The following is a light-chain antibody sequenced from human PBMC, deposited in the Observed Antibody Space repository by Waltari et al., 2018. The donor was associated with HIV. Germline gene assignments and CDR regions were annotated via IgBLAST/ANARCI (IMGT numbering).Light chain of an antibody. CDR2: GAS. Sequence: EIVLTQSPANLSLSPGDRATLSCRASQSVSNYLAWFQQKPGQVPRLLIDGASTRATGIPARFSGSGSGTDFTLTISSLEPGDFAVYYCQQRSNWPITFGQGTRLEIK. V-gene: IGKV3-11*01. CDR1: QSVSNY. CDR3: QQRSNWPIT. J-gene: IGKJ5*01.